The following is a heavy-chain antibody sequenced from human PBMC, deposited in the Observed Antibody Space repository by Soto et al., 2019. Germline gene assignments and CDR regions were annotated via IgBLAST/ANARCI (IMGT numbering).Heavy chain of an antibody. V-gene: IGHV3-66*01. J-gene: IGHJ3*02. Sequence: EVKLVESGGGLVQPGGSLRLSCAASGFTVSSKYMSWVRQAPGKGLEWVSVIYSGGTTYYADSVKGRFIISRDNPKNTLYLQTNSLRGEDTAVYYCEEGGYGDDAFDIWGKGTMVTVSS. CDR2: IYSGGTT. D-gene: IGHD2-15*01. CDR1: GFTVSSKY. CDR3: EEGGYGDDAFDI.